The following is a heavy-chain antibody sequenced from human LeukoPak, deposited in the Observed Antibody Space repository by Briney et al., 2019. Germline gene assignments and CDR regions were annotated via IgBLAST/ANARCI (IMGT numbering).Heavy chain of an antibody. CDR2: IYTSGST. CDR3: AGRRYYGSGSYRGWFDP. V-gene: IGHV4-4*07. Sequence: SETLSLTCSVSGVSISSHYWSWLRQPAGKGLEWFGRIYTSGSTNYNSSLKSRVTMSIDTSKNQLSLKLSSVTAADTAVYYCAGRRYYGSGSYRGWFDPWGQGTLVTVSS. J-gene: IGHJ5*02. CDR1: GVSISSHY. D-gene: IGHD3-10*01.